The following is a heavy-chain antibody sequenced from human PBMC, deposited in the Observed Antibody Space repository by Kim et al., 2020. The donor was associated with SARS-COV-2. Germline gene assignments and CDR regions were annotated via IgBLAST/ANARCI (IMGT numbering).Heavy chain of an antibody. CDR2: IKQDGSEK. CDR3: ARDPNDFWSGYYV. D-gene: IGHD3-3*01. CDR1: GFTFSSYW. V-gene: IGHV3-7*03. Sequence: GGSLRLSCAASGFTFSSYWMSWVRQAPGKGLEWVANIKQDGSEKYYVDSVKGRFTISRDNAKNSLYLQMNSLRAEDTAVYYCARDPNDFWSGYYVWGQGTLITVSS. J-gene: IGHJ4*02.